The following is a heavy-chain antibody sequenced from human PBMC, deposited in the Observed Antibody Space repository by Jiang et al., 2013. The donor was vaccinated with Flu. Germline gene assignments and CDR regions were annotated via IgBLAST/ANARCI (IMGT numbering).Heavy chain of an antibody. CDR2: IYYPGTT. D-gene: IGHD3-10*01. Sequence: SIISENSYWGWIRQPPGKGLEWIGSIYYPGTTYYNPSLKSRVTISVDTSKKQFSLKLSSVTAADTAVYYCASQHWDHGVGSYYMSHWGQGTLVTVSS. CDR3: ASQHWDHGVGSYYMSH. CDR1: SIISENSY. J-gene: IGHJ4*02. V-gene: IGHV4-39*07.